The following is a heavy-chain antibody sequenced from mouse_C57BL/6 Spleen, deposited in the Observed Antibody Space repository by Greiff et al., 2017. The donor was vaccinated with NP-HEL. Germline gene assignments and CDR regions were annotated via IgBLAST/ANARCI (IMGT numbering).Heavy chain of an antibody. D-gene: IGHD1-1*01. Sequence: EVMLVESGGGLVQPGGSLKLSCAASGFTFSDYYMYWVRQTPEKRLEWVAYISNGGGSTYYPDTVKGRFTISRDNAKNTLYLQMSRLKSEDTAMYYCAKYGSSYSYAMDYWGQGTSVTVSS. CDR2: ISNGGGST. CDR1: GFTFSDYY. CDR3: AKYGSSYSYAMDY. V-gene: IGHV5-12*01. J-gene: IGHJ4*01.